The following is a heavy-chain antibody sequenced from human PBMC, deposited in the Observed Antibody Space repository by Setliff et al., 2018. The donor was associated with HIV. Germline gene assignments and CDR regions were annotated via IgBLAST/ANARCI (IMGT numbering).Heavy chain of an antibody. D-gene: IGHD5-12*01. CDR1: GGSVSDTSYY. CDR3: ARLGDSGYDFRGYFDY. CDR2: VYYSGGT. Sequence: SETLSLTCTVSGGSVSDTSYYWGWIRQPPGKGLEWLANVYYSGGTYYNPSLNSRVTISVGTSRSQFSLKLTSVTAADTALYFCARLGDSGYDFRGYFDYWGQGKLVTVSS. J-gene: IGHJ4*02. V-gene: IGHV4-39*01.